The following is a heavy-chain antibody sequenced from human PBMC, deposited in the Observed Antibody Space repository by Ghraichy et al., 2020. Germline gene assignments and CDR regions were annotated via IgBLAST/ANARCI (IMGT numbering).Heavy chain of an antibody. CDR2: ISGSGGST. CDR3: AKVGSSSTSCYAGVCAFDI. V-gene: IGHV3-23*01. D-gene: IGHD2-2*01. Sequence: RGSLRLSCAASGFTFSSYAMSWVRQAPGKGLEWVSAISGSGGSTYYADSVKGRFTISRDNSKNTLYLQMNSLRAEDTAVYYCAKVGSSSTSCYAGVCAFDIWGQGTMVTVSS. CDR1: GFTFSSYA. J-gene: IGHJ3*02.